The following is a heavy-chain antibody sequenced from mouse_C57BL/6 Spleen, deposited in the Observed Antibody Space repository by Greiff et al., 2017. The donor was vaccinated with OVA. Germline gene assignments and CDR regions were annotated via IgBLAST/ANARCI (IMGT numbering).Heavy chain of an antibody. CDR2: IYPGSGNT. D-gene: IGHD1-1*01. CDR3: ARGTTGLMMDY. CDR1: GYSFTSYY. V-gene: IGHV1-66*01. Sequence: QVQLQQSGPELVKPGASVKISCKASGYSFTSYYIHWVKQRPGQGLEWIGWIYPGSGNTKYNEKFKGKATLTADTSSSTAYMQLSSLTSEDSAVYYCARGTTGLMMDYWGQGTSVTVSS. J-gene: IGHJ4*01.